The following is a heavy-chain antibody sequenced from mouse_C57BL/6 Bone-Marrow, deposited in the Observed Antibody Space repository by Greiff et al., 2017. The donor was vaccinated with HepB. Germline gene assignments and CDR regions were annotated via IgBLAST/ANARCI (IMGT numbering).Heavy chain of an antibody. Sequence: DVKLQESGTVLARPGASVKMSCKTSGYTFTSYWMHWVKQRPGQGLEWIGAIYPGNSDTSYNQKFKGKAKLTAVTSASTAYMELSSLTNEDAAVYYCTREGQLRLRAMDYWGQGTSVTVSS. D-gene: IGHD3-2*02. CDR2: IYPGNSDT. V-gene: IGHV1-5*01. CDR3: TREGQLRLRAMDY. J-gene: IGHJ4*01. CDR1: GYTFTSYW.